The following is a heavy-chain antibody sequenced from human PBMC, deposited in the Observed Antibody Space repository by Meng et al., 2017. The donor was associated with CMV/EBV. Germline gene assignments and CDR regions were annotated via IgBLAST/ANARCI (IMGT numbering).Heavy chain of an antibody. Sequence: AAGYTFTGYYMHWVRQAPGQELEWMGWINPNSGGTNYAQKFQGRVTMTRDTSISTAYMELSRLRSDDTAVYYCARTLLRFLEWPLGYWGQGTLVTVSS. J-gene: IGHJ4*02. D-gene: IGHD3-3*01. CDR1: GYTFTGYY. V-gene: IGHV1-2*02. CDR3: ARTLLRFLEWPLGY. CDR2: INPNSGGT.